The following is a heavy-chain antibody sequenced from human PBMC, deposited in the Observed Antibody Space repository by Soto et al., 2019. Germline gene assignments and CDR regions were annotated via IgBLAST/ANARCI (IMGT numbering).Heavy chain of an antibody. CDR3: ARDRPTYYYYYGMDV. V-gene: IGHV3-7*01. CDR1: GFTFSIYW. CDR2: IKQDGSEK. Sequence: GGSLRLSCAASGFTFSIYWMSWFRQAPGKGLEWVANIKQDGSEKYYVDSVKGRFTISRDNSKNTLYLQMNSLRAEDTAVYYCARDRPTYYYYYGMDVWGQGTTVTVS. J-gene: IGHJ6*02.